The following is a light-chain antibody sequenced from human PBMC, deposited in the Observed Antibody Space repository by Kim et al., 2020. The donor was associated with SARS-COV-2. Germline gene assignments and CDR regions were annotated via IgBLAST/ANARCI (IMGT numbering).Light chain of an antibody. CDR1: QRLITY. Sequence: EIVLTQSPATLSLSPGERATLSCRASQRLITYLAWYQQKPGQAPRLLIYDASNRATGIPARFGGSGSGTDFTLTISSLEPEDFAVYYCQQRAKWPPTFGQGGKVDIK. J-gene: IGKJ1*01. CDR3: QQRAKWPPT. CDR2: DAS. V-gene: IGKV3-11*01.